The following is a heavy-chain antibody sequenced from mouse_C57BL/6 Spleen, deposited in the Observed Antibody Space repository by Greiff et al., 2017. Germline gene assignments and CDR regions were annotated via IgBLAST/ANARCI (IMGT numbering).Heavy chain of an antibody. CDR2: IVPSDSYT. CDR3: ARAYGSSYRYCDV. D-gene: IGHD1-1*01. CDR1: GYTFTSYW. J-gene: IGHJ1*03. Sequence: QVQLQQPGAELVRPGTSVKLSCKATGYTFTSYWMHWVKQRPGQGLEWIGVIVPSDSYTNYNQKIKGKATLTVDPSSSTASMPPSSLTSEATAVYCGARAYGSSYRYCDVWGTGTPVTVSS. V-gene: IGHV1-59*01.